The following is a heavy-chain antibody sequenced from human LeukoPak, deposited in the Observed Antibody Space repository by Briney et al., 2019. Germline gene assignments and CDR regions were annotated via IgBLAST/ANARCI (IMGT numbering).Heavy chain of an antibody. D-gene: IGHD3-22*01. Sequence: GASVKVSCNASGYTFTGYYMHWVRQAPGQGLEWMGWINPNSGGTSYAQKFQGRVTMTRDTSISTAYMELSRLRSDDTAVYYCARGYYYDSSGYYYPPDYWGQGTLVTVSS. CDR1: GYTFTGYY. J-gene: IGHJ4*02. CDR2: INPNSGGT. V-gene: IGHV1-2*02. CDR3: ARGYYYDSSGYYYPPDY.